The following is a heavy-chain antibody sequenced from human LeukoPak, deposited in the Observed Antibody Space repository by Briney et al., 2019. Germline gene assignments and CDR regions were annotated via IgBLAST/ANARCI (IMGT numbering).Heavy chain of an antibody. CDR2: INPNSGGT. CDR1: GYTFTGYY. V-gene: IGHV1-2*02. CDR3: ASLSGYDPYYFDY. Sequence: ASVKVSCKASGYTFTGYYMHWVRQPPGQGLEWMGWINPNSGGTNYAQKFQGRVTMTRDTSISTAYMELSRLRSDDTAVYYCASLSGYDPYYFDYWGQGTLVTVSS. D-gene: IGHD5-12*01. J-gene: IGHJ4*02.